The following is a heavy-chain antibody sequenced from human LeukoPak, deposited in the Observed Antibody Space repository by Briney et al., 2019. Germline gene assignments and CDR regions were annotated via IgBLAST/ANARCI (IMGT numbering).Heavy chain of an antibody. Sequence: NLVRQAPGTGLEWVASISSSSCYIYYADSVKGRFTISGDNAKNSLYLQMHTLRAAGTAVYYCARSSGGPGIAVAGRRHWFDPWGQGTLVTVSS. D-gene: IGHD6-19*01. J-gene: IGHJ5*02. CDR3: ARSSGGPGIAVAGRRHWFDP. CDR2: ISSSSCYI. V-gene: IGHV3-21*01.